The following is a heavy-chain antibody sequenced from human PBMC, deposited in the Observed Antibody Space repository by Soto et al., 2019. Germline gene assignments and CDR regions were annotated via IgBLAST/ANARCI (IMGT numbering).Heavy chain of an antibody. J-gene: IGHJ4*02. V-gene: IGHV2-5*02. CDR2: IYWDDDK. D-gene: IGHD3-22*01. CDR3: AHRLVSNYYDVGFDY. CDR1: GFSLSTSGVG. Sequence: QITLKESGPTLVKPTQTLTLTCTFSGFSLSTSGVGVGWIRQPPGKALEWLALIYWDDDKRYSPSLKSRLTITKDTSKNQVVLTMTNMDPVDTATYYCAHRLVSNYYDVGFDYWAREPWSPSPQ.